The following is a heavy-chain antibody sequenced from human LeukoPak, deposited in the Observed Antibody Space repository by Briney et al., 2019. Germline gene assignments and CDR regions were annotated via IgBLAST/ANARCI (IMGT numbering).Heavy chain of an antibody. V-gene: IGHV3-15*01. CDR1: GFTFSDAW. D-gene: IGHD2-2*02. CDR3: TTEGYCSSTSCYTGFDY. CDR2: IKTKTDGGTA. Sequence: GGSLRLSCAASGFTFSDAWMSWVRQAPGKGLEWVGRIKTKTDGGTADYAAPVKGRFTVSRDESKNTLYLQMNSLKTEDTAVYYCTTEGYCSSTSCYTGFDYWGQGTLVTVSS. J-gene: IGHJ4*02.